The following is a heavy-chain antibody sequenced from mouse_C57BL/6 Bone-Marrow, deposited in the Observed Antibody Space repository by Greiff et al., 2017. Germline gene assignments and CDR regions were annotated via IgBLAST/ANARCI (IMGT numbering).Heavy chain of an antibody. J-gene: IGHJ2*01. CDR1: GYTFTSYW. CDR3: TMANWYVDY. Sequence: EVQLQQSGTVLARPGASVKMSCKTSGYTFTSYWMHWVKQRPGQGLEWIGAIYPGNSDTSYNQKFKGKATLPAVTSASTAYLELSTLPTAASAVYDLTMANWYVDYWGQGTTLTVSS. D-gene: IGHD1-3*01. CDR2: IYPGNSDT. V-gene: IGHV1-5*01.